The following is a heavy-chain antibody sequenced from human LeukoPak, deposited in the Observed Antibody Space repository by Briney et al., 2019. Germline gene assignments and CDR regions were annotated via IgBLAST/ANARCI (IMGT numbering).Heavy chain of an antibody. CDR2: MNPNRGNP. CDR3: ARGMVVTAIRIPYYYYFMDV. V-gene: IGHV1-8*01. J-gene: IGHJ6*03. CDR1: GYTFTRYD. Sequence: ASVKVSCKASGYTFTRYDINWVRQATGQGLEGMGWMNPNRGNPGYAQKFQGKGTMTRNTSISTASMELSSLTAEDTAVYYCARGMVVTAIRIPYYYYFMDVWGKGTTVTVSS. D-gene: IGHD2-21*02.